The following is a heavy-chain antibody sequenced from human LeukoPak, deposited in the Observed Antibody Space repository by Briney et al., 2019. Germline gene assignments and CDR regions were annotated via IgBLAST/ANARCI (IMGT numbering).Heavy chain of an antibody. CDR1: GFTFSSYA. Sequence: GGSLRLSCAASGFTFSSYAISWVRQAPGGGLEWVSGMSGDGGNIDYADSVKGRFAISRDNSKSALYLQMNSLRAEDTAVYYCAKDFGRNLGGPGYWGRGTLVTISS. J-gene: IGHJ4*02. CDR3: AKDFGRNLGGPGY. V-gene: IGHV3-23*01. CDR2: MSGDGGNI. D-gene: IGHD3-10*01.